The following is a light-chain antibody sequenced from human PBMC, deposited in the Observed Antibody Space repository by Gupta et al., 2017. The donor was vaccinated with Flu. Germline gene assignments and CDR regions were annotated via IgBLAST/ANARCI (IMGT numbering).Light chain of an antibody. CDR2: GAS. V-gene: IGKV3-20*01. CDR1: QSVSNNY. CDR3: QQYGSASFT. J-gene: IGKJ5*01. Sequence: GTLCVPAGETATLTCSVSQSVSNNYLAWYQQKPGQAPRLLMYGASSRATGIPDRFSGSGSGTDFILTISELEAEDFAVYYCQQYGSASFTFGQGTRLEIK.